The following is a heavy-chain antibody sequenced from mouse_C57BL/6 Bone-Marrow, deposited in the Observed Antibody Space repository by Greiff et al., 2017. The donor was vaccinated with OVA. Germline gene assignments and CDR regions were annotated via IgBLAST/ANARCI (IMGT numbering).Heavy chain of an antibody. J-gene: IGHJ4*01. CDR2: INPNYGTT. Sequence: EVHLVESGPELVKPGASVKISCKASGYSFTDYNMNWVKQSNGKSLEWIGVINPNYGTTSYNQKFKGKATLTVDQSSSTAYMQLNSLTSEDSAVDDGARGGGWDVGRGFVDYWGQGTSVTVSS. V-gene: IGHV1-39*01. CDR1: GYSFTDYN. D-gene: IGHD4-1*01. CDR3: ARGGGWDVGRGFVDY.